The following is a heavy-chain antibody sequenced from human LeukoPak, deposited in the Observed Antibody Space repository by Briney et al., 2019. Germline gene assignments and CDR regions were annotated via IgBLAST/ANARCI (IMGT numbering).Heavy chain of an antibody. V-gene: IGHV3-30-3*01. CDR3: AREWEFDY. CDR2: ISYDGSNK. J-gene: IGHJ4*02. D-gene: IGHD1-26*01. Sequence: GGPLRLSCAASGFTFSSYAMHWVRQAPGKGLEWVAVISYDGSNKYYADSVKGRFTISRDNSKNTLYLQMNSLRAEDTAVYYCAREWEFDYWGQGTLVTVSS. CDR1: GFTFSSYA.